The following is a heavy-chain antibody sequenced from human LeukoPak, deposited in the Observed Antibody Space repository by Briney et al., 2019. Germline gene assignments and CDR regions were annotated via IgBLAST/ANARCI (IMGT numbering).Heavy chain of an antibody. CDR3: ASRMYYYYGMDV. J-gene: IGHJ6*02. V-gene: IGHV6-1*01. CDR1: GDSVSSNSAA. CDR2: TYYRSKWYN. Sequence: SQTLSLTCAISGDSVSSNSAAWNWIRQSPSRGLEWLGRTYYRSKWYNDYAVSVKSRITINPDTSKNQFSLQLNSVTAADTAVYYCASRMYYYYGMDVWGQGTTVIVSS.